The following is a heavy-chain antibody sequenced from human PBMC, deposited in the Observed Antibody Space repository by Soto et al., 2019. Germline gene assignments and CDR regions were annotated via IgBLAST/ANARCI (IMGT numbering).Heavy chain of an antibody. V-gene: IGHV1-18*04. CDR1: GYSFSGYD. D-gene: IGHD3-10*01. Sequence: QGKLVQSGPEVKKPGASVKVSCTASGYSFSGYDITWVRQAPGQGLEWLGWVSTSMRSTMSAEKLQGRLTMTTDTSTTTVYMELRGLTSDDTAVYYCARDSGAALYGEDALDIWGQGTMVSVSS. CDR3: ARDSGAALYGEDALDI. CDR2: VSTSMRST. J-gene: IGHJ3*02.